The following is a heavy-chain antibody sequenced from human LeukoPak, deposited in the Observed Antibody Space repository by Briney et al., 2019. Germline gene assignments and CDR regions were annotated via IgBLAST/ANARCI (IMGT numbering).Heavy chain of an antibody. CDR2: ITGSGGTT. Sequence: PGGSLRLSCAVSGFIFSSYAMSWVRQAPGKGLEWVSVITGSGGTTYYADSVKGRFTISRDNAKNSLYLQMNSLRAEDTAVYYCARAYCSSTRCSYYFDSWGQGTLVTVSS. V-gene: IGHV3-23*01. J-gene: IGHJ4*02. CDR3: ARAYCSSTRCSYYFDS. D-gene: IGHD2-2*01. CDR1: GFIFSSYA.